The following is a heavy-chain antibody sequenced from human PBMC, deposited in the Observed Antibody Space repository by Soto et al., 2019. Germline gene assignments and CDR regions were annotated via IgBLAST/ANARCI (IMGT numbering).Heavy chain of an antibody. D-gene: IGHD2-15*01. Sequence: ASVKVSCKASGYTFTTYGFNWVRQAPGQGLEWMGWISPYNGDTNYAQNFQGRVTLTTDTSTRTAYMELRSLTSADTAVYYCARTPRAQLIVLEAATRFDYWGQGTLVTV. J-gene: IGHJ4*02. CDR2: ISPYNGDT. CDR1: GYTFTTYG. CDR3: ARTPRAQLIVLEAATRFDY. V-gene: IGHV1-18*04.